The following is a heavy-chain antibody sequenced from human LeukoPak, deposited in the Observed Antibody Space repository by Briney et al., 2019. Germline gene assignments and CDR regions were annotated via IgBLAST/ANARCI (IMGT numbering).Heavy chain of an antibody. CDR3: ARKQPGYYMDV. D-gene: IGHD5-18*01. V-gene: IGHV1-18*01. Sequence: ASVKVSCKVSGYTLTELSMHWVRQAPGKGLEWMGWISAYNGNTNYAQKLQGRVTMTTDTSTSTAYMELRSLRADDTAVYYCARKQPGYYMDVWGKGTTVTISS. CDR2: ISAYNGNT. J-gene: IGHJ6*03. CDR1: GYTLTELS.